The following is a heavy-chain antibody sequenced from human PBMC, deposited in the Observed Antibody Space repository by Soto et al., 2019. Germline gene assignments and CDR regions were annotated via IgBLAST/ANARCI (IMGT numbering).Heavy chain of an antibody. CDR2: ISAYNGST. Sequence: ASVEVSCKASGYSFTSNDISWVRQGPGQGLEWMGWISAYNGSTNYAQNLQGRVSMTIDTSTSTAYMELRSLRSDDTAVYYCARDCSSTSCYAPTDDAFAIWGQGTMVTVSS. J-gene: IGHJ3*02. D-gene: IGHD2-2*01. V-gene: IGHV1-18*01. CDR1: GYSFTSND. CDR3: ARDCSSTSCYAPTDDAFAI.